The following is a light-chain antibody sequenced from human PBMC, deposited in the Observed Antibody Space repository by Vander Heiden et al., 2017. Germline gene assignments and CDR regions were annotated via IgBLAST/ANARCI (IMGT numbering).Light chain of an antibody. V-gene: IGLV2-14*03. CDR3: SSYSSSRTYI. Sequence: SALTQPASVSGSPGQSITLSCTGTSSDIGAYNYVSWYQQHPGKAPKLIIADVNDRPSGVSSRFSASKSGNTASLTISGLRAEDEADYYCSSYSSSRTYIFGTGTKVAVL. J-gene: IGLJ1*01. CDR2: DVN. CDR1: SSDIGAYNY.